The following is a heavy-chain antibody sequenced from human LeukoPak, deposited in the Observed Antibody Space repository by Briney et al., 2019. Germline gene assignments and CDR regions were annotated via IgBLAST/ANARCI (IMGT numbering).Heavy chain of an antibody. CDR1: GFTVSSNY. CDR2: IYSGGST. CDR3: ASGARLYSPGAAAAIDAFDI. V-gene: IGHV3-53*01. Sequence: GGSLRLSCAASGFTVSSNYMSWVRQAPGKGLEWVSVIYSGGSTYYADSVKGRFTISRDNSKNTLYLQMNSLRAEDTAVYYCASGARLYSPGAAAAIDAFDIWGQGTMVTVSS. J-gene: IGHJ3*02. D-gene: IGHD6-13*01.